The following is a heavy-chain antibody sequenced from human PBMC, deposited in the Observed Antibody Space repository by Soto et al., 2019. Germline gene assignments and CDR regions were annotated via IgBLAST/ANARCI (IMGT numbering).Heavy chain of an antibody. D-gene: IGHD1-26*01. CDR1: GGSFSGYY. V-gene: IGHV4-34*01. Sequence: QVQLQQWGAGLLKPSETLSLTCAVYGGSFSGYYWSWIRQPPGKGLERIGEINHSGSTNYNTSLKSQITISVDTSRNQFSLKLSSVTAADTAVYYCARGPGGKVPFDPWGQGTLVTVSS. CDR2: INHSGST. J-gene: IGHJ5*02. CDR3: ARGPGGKVPFDP.